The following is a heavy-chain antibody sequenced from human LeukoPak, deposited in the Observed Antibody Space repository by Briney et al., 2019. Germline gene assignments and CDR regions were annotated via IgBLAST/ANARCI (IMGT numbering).Heavy chain of an antibody. D-gene: IGHD4-11*01. J-gene: IGHJ4*02. CDR2: IKHDGSEK. CDR1: GFIFTNYF. V-gene: IGHV3-7*01. Sequence: GGSLRLSCAASGFIFTNYFMSWVRQAPGKGLEWVASIKHDGSEKYYVDSVRGRFTISRDNSKNTLYLQMNSLRAEDTAVYYCAKSNNYFDYWGQGTLVTVSS. CDR3: AKSNNYFDY.